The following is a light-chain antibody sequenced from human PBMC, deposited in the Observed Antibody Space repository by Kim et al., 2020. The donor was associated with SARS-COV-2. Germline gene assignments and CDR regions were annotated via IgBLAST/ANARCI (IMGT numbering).Light chain of an antibody. CDR2: GKN. V-gene: IGLV3-19*01. CDR1: SLRSYY. Sequence: AVGQTVRITCQGDSLRSYYASWYQQKPGQAPVLVIYGKNNRPSGIPDRFSGSSSGKTASLTITGAQAEDEADYYCNSRDSSGNHLVFGGGTKLTVL. CDR3: NSRDSSGNHLV. J-gene: IGLJ2*01.